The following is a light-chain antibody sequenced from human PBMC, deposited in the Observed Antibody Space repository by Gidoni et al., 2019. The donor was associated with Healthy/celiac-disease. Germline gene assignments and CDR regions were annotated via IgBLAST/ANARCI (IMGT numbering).Light chain of an antibody. CDR3: SSYTSSSNYV. V-gene: IGLV2-14*01. CDR2: EVS. CDR1: SSEVGGYNY. J-gene: IGLJ1*01. Sequence: QSALTQPASVSGSPGQSITISCTGTSSEVGGYNYVSCYQQPPGKAPKLMIYEVSNRPSGVSNRFSGSKSGNTASLTISGLQAEDEADYYCSSYTSSSNYVFGTGTKVTVL.